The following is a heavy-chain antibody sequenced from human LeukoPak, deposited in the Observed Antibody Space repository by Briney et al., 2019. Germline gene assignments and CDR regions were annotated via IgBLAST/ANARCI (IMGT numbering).Heavy chain of an antibody. CDR2: INHSGST. CDR3: ARGLPDYDFWSGYPRSYYMDV. J-gene: IGHJ6*03. Sequence: KPSETLFLTCAVYGGSFSGYYWSWIRQPPGKGLEWIGEINHSGSTNYNPSLKSRVTISVDTSKNQFSLKLSSVTAADTAVYYCARGLPDYDFWSGYPRSYYMDVWGKGTTVIVSS. D-gene: IGHD3-3*01. V-gene: IGHV4-34*01. CDR1: GGSFSGYY.